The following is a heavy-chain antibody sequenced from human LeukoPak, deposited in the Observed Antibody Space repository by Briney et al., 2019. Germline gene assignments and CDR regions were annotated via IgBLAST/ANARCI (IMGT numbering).Heavy chain of an antibody. Sequence: PSQTLSLTCTVSGGSISSGSYYWSWIRQPAGKGLEWIGRIYTSGSTNYNPPLKSRVTMSVDTSKNQFSVKLNSVIAADTAMYYCARGVYLGNGYYFDYWGQGTLVTVSS. V-gene: IGHV4-61*02. CDR3: ARGVYLGNGYYFDY. D-gene: IGHD2-8*01. J-gene: IGHJ4*02. CDR2: IYTSGST. CDR1: GGSISSGSYY.